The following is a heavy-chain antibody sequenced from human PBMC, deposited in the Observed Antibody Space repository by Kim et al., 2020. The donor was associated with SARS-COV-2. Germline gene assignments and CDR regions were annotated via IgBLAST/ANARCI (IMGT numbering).Heavy chain of an antibody. V-gene: IGHV3-21*01. CDR1: GFTFSSYS. J-gene: IGHJ4*02. D-gene: IGHD3-22*01. CDR2: ISSSSSYI. Sequence: GGSLRLSCAASGFTFSSYSMNWVRQAPGKGLEWVSSISSSSSYIYYADSVKGRFTISRDNAKNSLYLQMNSLRAEDTAVYYCARAVYDSSGYYLYYFDYWGQGTLVTVSS. CDR3: ARAVYDSSGYYLYYFDY.